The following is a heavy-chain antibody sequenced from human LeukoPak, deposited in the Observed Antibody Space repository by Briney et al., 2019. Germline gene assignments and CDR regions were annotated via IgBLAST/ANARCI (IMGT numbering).Heavy chain of an antibody. V-gene: IGHV3-23*01. CDR1: GFTFSSSA. CDR2: ISGSGGST. CDR3: AKDRAVVPAATYDY. J-gene: IGHJ4*02. Sequence: SGGSLRISCEASGFTFSSSAMSWVRQDPGKVPQWVSAISGSGGSTYYADSVKGRFTISRDNSKNTLYLQMNSLRAEDTAVYYCAKDRAVVPAATYDYWGQGTLVTVSS. D-gene: IGHD2-2*01.